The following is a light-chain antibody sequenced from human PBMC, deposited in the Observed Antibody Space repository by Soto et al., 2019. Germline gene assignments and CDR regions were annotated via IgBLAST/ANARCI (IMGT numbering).Light chain of an antibody. V-gene: IGKV1-5*03. Sequence: DIQMTQSPSTLSGSVGDRVTITCRASQTISSWLAWYQQKPGKAPSLLIFKASTLKSGVSSRFSGSGSGTEFTLTSSSLQPDDFTTYYCQHYNSYSEAFGQGSKVELK. CDR3: QHYNSYSEA. J-gene: IGKJ1*01. CDR1: QTISSW. CDR2: KAS.